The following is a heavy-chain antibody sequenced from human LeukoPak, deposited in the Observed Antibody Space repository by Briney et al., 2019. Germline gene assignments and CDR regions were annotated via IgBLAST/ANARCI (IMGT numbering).Heavy chain of an antibody. V-gene: IGHV4-38-2*02. CDR1: GGSISSGYY. J-gene: IGHJ4*02. CDR3: ARHDSSGYYYHVGY. D-gene: IGHD3-22*01. CDR2: IYHSGST. Sequence: PSQTLSLTCTVSGGSISSGYYWGWIRQPPGKGLEWIGSIYHSGSTYYNPSLKSRVTISVDTSKNQFSLKLSSVTAADTAVYYCARHDSSGYYYHVGYWGQGTLVTVSS.